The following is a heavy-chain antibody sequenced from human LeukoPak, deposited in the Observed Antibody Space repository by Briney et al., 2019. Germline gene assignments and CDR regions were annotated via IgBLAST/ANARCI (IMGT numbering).Heavy chain of an antibody. Sequence: ASVKVSCKASGGTFSSYAISWVRQAPGQGLEWMGRIIPILGIANYAQKFQGRVTITADKSTSTAYMELSSLRSEDTAVYYCARDSSSTPGYFDYWGQGTLVTVSS. CDR3: ARDSSSTPGYFDY. V-gene: IGHV1-69*04. J-gene: IGHJ4*02. CDR2: IIPILGIA. D-gene: IGHD6-6*01. CDR1: GGTFSSYA.